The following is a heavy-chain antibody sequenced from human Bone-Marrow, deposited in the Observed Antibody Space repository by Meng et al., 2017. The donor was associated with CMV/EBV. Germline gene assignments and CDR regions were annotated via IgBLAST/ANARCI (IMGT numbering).Heavy chain of an antibody. CDR3: AKTHDYGGNSVLDY. J-gene: IGHJ4*02. D-gene: IGHD4-23*01. Sequence: SETRSPTCTVSGGSISSYYWRWIRQPPGKGLEWNGEINHSGSTNYNPSLKSRVTISVDTSKNQSSLKLSSVTAADTAVYYCAKTHDYGGNSVLDYWGQGTLVTGSS. V-gene: IGHV4-34*01. CDR2: INHSGST. CDR1: GGSISSYY.